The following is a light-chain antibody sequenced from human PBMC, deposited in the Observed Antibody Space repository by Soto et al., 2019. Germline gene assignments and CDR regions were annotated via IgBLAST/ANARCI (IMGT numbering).Light chain of an antibody. CDR3: QQYNKWPPYT. Sequence: EIVMTQSPATLSLSPGRRATLSCRASQSVDSNLAWYQQKPGQAPRLLIYFASTRATGVPARFSGSGSGTAFTLTISSLQSEDFAVYYCQQYNKWPPYTFGQGTKVDIK. CDR1: QSVDSN. CDR2: FAS. V-gene: IGKV3-15*01. J-gene: IGKJ2*01.